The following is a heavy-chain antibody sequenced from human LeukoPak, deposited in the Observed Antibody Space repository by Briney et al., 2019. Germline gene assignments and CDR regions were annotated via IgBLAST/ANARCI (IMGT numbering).Heavy chain of an antibody. CDR1: GFTFSTYS. V-gene: IGHV3-48*02. J-gene: IGHJ4*02. CDR2: IRGSSDVT. Sequence: GGSLRLSCAASGFTFSTYSMNWVRQAPGKGLEWVSYIRGSSDVTYYADSVKGRFTISRDNAKNSLFLRMNSLRDEDTAVYYCARVSYGSGGQEQYYFDYWGQGTLVTVSS. D-gene: IGHD3-10*01. CDR3: ARVSYGSGGQEQYYFDY.